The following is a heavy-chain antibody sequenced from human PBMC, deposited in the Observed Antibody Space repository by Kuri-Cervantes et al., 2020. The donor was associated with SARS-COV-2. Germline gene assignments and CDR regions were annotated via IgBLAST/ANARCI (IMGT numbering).Heavy chain of an antibody. CDR1: GYTFTSYA. D-gene: IGHD2-15*01. Sequence: ASVKVSCKAFGYTFTSYAISWVRQAPGQGLEWMGWISAYNGNTNYAQKFQGRVTITADKSTSTAYMELSSLRSEDTAVYYCARGRGYCSGGSCYSEGVHFDYWGQGTLVTVSS. J-gene: IGHJ4*02. CDR3: ARGRGYCSGGSCYSEGVHFDY. V-gene: IGHV1-18*04. CDR2: ISAYNGNT.